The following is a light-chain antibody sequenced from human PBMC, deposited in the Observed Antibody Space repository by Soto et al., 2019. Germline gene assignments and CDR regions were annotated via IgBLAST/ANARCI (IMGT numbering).Light chain of an antibody. CDR2: EVN. Sequence: QSALTQPPSASGSPGQSVAISCTGTSSDVGGYNYVSWYQQHPGKAPKLMIYEVNKRPSGVPDRFSGSKSGNTASLTFSGLQAEDEADYYCSSYAGSSNVFGTGTK. CDR3: SSYAGSSNV. CDR1: SSDVGGYNY. V-gene: IGLV2-8*01. J-gene: IGLJ1*01.